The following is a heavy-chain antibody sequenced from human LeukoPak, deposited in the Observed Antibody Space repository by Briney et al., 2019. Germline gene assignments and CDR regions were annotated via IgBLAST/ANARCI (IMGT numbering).Heavy chain of an antibody. V-gene: IGHV4-61*05. CDR3: ARGDTGSYYYFDY. J-gene: IGHJ4*02. Sequence: SETLSLTCTVSGGSISSSSAYWGWIRQPPGKGLEWIGYIYYSGSTNYNPSLKSRVTISVDASKNQFSLELSSVTTADTAVYYCARGDTGSYYYFDYWGQGTLVTVSS. CDR2: IYYSGST. CDR1: GGSISSSSAY. D-gene: IGHD1-26*01.